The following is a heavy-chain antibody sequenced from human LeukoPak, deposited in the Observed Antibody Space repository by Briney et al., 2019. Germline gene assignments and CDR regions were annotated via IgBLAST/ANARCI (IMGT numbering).Heavy chain of an antibody. Sequence: SETLSLTCAVYGGSFSGYYWSWIRQPPGKGLEWIGEINHSGSTNYNPSLKSRVTISVDASKNQFSLKLSSVTAADTAVYYCARGDPFDAFDYWGQGTLVTVS. D-gene: IGHD3-9*01. CDR1: GGSFSGYY. J-gene: IGHJ4*02. CDR3: ARGDPFDAFDY. V-gene: IGHV4-34*01. CDR2: INHSGST.